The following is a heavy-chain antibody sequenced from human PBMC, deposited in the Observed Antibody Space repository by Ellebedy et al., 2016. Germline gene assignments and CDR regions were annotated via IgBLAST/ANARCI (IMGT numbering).Heavy chain of an antibody. V-gene: IGHV3-30*03. Sequence: GESLKISXAASGFTFSNYGMHWVRQAPGKGLEWVAVISYDGNNKFYADSVKGRFTISRDISKNTLFLQMNSPRAEDTAVYYCARDGPGSGGYWNFDSWGQGTLVTVSS. CDR2: ISYDGNNK. CDR3: ARDGPGSGGYWNFDS. J-gene: IGHJ4*02. CDR1: GFTFSNYG. D-gene: IGHD1-26*01.